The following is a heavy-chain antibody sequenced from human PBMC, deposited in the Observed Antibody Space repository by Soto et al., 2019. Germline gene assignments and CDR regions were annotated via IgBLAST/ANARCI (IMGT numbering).Heavy chain of an antibody. CDR3: ARGGVDVVATSAFDY. D-gene: IGHD5-12*01. V-gene: IGHV1-69*01. Sequence: QVQLVQSGAEVKNPGSSVKVSCKASGGTFNNYAISWVRQAPGQGLEWMGGIIPIIGTADYAHKFQGRLAISADESTGTTFMELSSLRSEDTALYYWARGGVDVVATSAFDYWGQGTLVTVSS. CDR1: GGTFNNYA. J-gene: IGHJ4*02. CDR2: IIPIIGTA.